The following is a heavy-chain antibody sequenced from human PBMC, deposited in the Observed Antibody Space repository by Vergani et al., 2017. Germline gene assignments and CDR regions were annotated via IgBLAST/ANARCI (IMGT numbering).Heavy chain of an antibody. CDR2: INHSGST. V-gene: IGHV4-34*01. J-gene: IGHJ5*02. CDR3: ANRDPLEGAAAGTWWFDP. CDR1: GGSFSGYY. Sequence: QVQLQQWGAGLLKPSETLSLTCAVYGGSFSGYYWSWIRQPPGKGLEWIGEINHSGSTNYNPSLKSRVTISVDTSKNQFSLKLSSVTAADTAVYYCANRDPLEGAAAGTWWFDPWGQGTLVTVSS. D-gene: IGHD6-13*01.